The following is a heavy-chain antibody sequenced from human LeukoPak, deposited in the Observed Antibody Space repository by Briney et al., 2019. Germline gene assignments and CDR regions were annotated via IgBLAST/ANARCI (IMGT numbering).Heavy chain of an antibody. J-gene: IGHJ4*02. D-gene: IGHD3-9*01. CDR3: VRDPDGLRGFLTAYEY. CDR2: IRYDGSNK. CDR1: GFTFSNYG. V-gene: IGHV3-30*02. Sequence: GGSLRLSCAASGFTFSNYGMHWVRQAPGKGLEWVAFIRYDGSNKYFAESVKGRFTISRDNSKNTLYLQMNSLRAEDTALYYCVRDPDGLRGFLTAYEYCGQGTLVTVSS.